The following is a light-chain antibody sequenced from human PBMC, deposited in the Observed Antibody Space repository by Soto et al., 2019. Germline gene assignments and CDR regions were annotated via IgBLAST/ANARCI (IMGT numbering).Light chain of an antibody. CDR1: QSVYSN. Sequence: EIVMTQSPATLSVSPGETVTLSCRASQSVYSNLGWYQQKPGQAPRLLIYDTFARATGIPAKFSGGGSGTEFTLTISSLQSEDFAVYYCQQYNNWPLTFGGGTKVDIK. CDR2: DTF. V-gene: IGKV3-15*01. CDR3: QQYNNWPLT. J-gene: IGKJ4*01.